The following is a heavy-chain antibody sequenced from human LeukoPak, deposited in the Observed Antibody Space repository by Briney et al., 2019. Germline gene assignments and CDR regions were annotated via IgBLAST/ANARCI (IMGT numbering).Heavy chain of an antibody. J-gene: IGHJ3*02. V-gene: IGHV3-48*04. Sequence: GGSLRLSCAASGFTFSSYSMNWVRQAPGKGLEWVSYISSSSSTIYYADSVKGRFTISRDNAKNSLYLQMNSLRAEDTAVYYCARDQRYCSGGSCYPGAFDIWGQGTMVTVSS. CDR3: ARDQRYCSGGSCYPGAFDI. D-gene: IGHD2-15*01. CDR1: GFTFSSYS. CDR2: ISSSSSTI.